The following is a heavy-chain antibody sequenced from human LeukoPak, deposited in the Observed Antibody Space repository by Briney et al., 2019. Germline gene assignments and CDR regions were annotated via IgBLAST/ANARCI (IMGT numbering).Heavy chain of an antibody. Sequence: ASVKVSCKASGYTFTSYAMNWVRQAPGQGLEWMGWINPNSGGTNYAQKFQGRVTMTRDTSISTAYMELSRLRSDDTAVYYCARERMRGGLDYWGQGTLVTVSS. CDR1: GYTFTSYA. J-gene: IGHJ4*02. CDR2: INPNSGGT. D-gene: IGHD2-15*01. V-gene: IGHV1-2*02. CDR3: ARERMRGGLDY.